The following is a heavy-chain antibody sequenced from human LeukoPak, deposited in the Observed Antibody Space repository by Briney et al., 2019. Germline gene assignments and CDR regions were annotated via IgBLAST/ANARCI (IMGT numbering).Heavy chain of an antibody. CDR2: IYYSGST. J-gene: IGHJ4*02. D-gene: IGHD2-2*01. Sequence: SETLSLTCTVSGGSISSYYWSWIRQPPGKALEWIGYIYYSGSTNYNPSLKSRVTFSVDTSKNQFSLKLSSVTAADTAVYYCASEYCSSTSCYFDSWSQGTLVTVSS. CDR3: ASEYCSSTSCYFDS. CDR1: GGSISSYY. V-gene: IGHV4-59*01.